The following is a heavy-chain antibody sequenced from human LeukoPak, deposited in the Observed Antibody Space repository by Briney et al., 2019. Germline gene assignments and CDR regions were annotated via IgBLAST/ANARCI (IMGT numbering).Heavy chain of an antibody. D-gene: IGHD3-3*01. J-gene: IGHJ4*02. CDR3: ARARYYDFWSGYLNNYFDY. CDR1: GGSISSSSYY. V-gene: IGHV4-39*07. CDR2: GYYSGST. Sequence: SETLSLTCTVSGGSISSSSYYWGWIRQPPGKGLQWIGSGYYSGSTYYNTSLKSRVTISVDTSKNQFSLKLSSVTAADTAVYYCARARYYDFWSGYLNNYFDYWCQGTLVTVSS.